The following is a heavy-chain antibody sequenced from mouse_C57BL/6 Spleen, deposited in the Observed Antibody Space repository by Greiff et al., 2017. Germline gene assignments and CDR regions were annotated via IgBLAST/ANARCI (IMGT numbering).Heavy chain of an antibody. CDR1: GYTFTSYW. Sequence: QVQLQQPGAELVKPGASVKLSCKASGYTFTSYWMHWVKQRPGQGLEWIGMIHPNSGSTNYNEKFKSKATLTVDKSSSTAYMQLSSLTSEDSAVYYCVTTVVATTDCWGQGTTLTVSS. CDR3: VTTVVATTDC. V-gene: IGHV1-64*01. CDR2: IHPNSGST. D-gene: IGHD1-1*01. J-gene: IGHJ2*01.